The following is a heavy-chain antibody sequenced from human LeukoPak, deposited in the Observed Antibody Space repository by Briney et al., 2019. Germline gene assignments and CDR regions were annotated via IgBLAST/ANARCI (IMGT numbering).Heavy chain of an antibody. CDR3: ARDRTRYNWNDVGAFDI. J-gene: IGHJ3*02. V-gene: IGHV4-39*07. CDR1: GGSISSSSYY. CDR2: IYYSGST. D-gene: IGHD1-20*01. Sequence: SETLSLTCTVSGGSISSSSYYWGWIRQPPGKGLEWIGSIYYSGSTYYNPSLKSRVTISVDTSKNQFSLKLSSVTAADTVVYYCARDRTRYNWNDVGAFDIWGQGTMVTVSS.